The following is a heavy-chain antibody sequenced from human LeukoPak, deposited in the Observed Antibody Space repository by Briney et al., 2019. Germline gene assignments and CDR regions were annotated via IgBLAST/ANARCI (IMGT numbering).Heavy chain of an antibody. V-gene: IGHV4-39*07. CDR3: ARDDEDYFDY. CDR1: GGSISSSSYY. CDR2: IYYSGST. Sequence: SETLSLTCTVSGGSISSSSYYWGWIRQPPGKGLEWIGSIYYSGSTYYNPSLKSRVTISVDTSKNQFSLKLSSVTAADTAVYYCARDDEDYFDYWGQGTLVTVSS. J-gene: IGHJ4*02.